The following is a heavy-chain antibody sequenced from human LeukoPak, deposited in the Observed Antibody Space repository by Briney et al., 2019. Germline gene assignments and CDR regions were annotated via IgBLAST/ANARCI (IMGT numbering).Heavy chain of an antibody. Sequence: PSETLSLTCTVSGGSISSHYWSWIRQPPGRGLEWIGYIYYGGSTNYNPSLKSRVTISVDTSKNQFSLKLSSVTAADTAVYYCARDAESCSSTSCYSYYYYYMDVWGKGTTVTVSS. J-gene: IGHJ6*03. CDR3: ARDAESCSSTSCYSYYYYYMDV. D-gene: IGHD2-2*01. CDR1: GGSISSHY. V-gene: IGHV4-59*11. CDR2: IYYGGST.